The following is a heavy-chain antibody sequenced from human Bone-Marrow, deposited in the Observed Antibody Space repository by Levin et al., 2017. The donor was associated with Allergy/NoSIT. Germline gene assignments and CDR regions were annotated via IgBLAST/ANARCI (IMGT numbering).Heavy chain of an antibody. CDR2: ISSSSSYI. V-gene: IGHV3-21*01. CDR1: GFTFSSYS. D-gene: IGHD4-17*01. CDR3: ARDFLRSGYGDPTGGAFDI. Sequence: GGSLRLSCAASGFTFSSYSMNWVRQAPGKGLEWVSSISSSSSYIYYADSVKGRFTISRDNAKNSLYLQMNSLRAEDTAVYYCARDFLRSGYGDPTGGAFDIWGQGTMVTVSS. J-gene: IGHJ3*02.